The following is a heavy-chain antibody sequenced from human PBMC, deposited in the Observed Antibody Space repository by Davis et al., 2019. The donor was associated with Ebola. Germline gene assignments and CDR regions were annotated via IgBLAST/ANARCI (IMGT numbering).Heavy chain of an antibody. CDR3: AKDLHSSTWYNYCDN. CDR1: GFTFSSYA. D-gene: IGHD6-13*01. CDR2: MSGSGSSGDT. V-gene: IGHV3-23*01. J-gene: IGHJ4*02. Sequence: GESLKISCAASGFTFSSYAMSWVRQGPGKGLEWVSTMSGSGSSGDTRYAGSVKGRFTISRDNSKNTLYLQMNSLGAEDTAVYYCAKDLHSSTWYNYCDNWGQGTLVTVSS.